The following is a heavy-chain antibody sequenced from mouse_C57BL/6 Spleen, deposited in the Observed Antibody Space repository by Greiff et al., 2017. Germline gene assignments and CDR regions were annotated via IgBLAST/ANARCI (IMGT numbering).Heavy chain of an antibody. CDR1: GFTFSSYG. CDR2: ISSGGSYT. V-gene: IGHV5-6*01. Sequence: EVQLQESGGDLVKPGGSLKLSCAASGFTFSSYGMSWVRQTPDKRLEWVATISSGGSYTYYPDSVKGRFTISRDNAKNTLYLQMSSLKSEDTAMYYCARPHYYGRGNWFAYWGQGTLVTVSA. D-gene: IGHD1-1*01. CDR3: ARPHYYGRGNWFAY. J-gene: IGHJ3*01.